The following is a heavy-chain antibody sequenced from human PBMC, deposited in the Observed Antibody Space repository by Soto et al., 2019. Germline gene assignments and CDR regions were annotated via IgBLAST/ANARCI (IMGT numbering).Heavy chain of an antibody. CDR3: ARDHYYDSSGYSPGY. CDR2: INAGNGNT. Sequence: ASVKVSCKASGYTFTSYAMHLVRQAPGQRLEWMGWINAGNGNTKYSQKFQGRVTITRDTSASTAYMELSSLRSEDTAVYYCARDHYYDSSGYSPGYWGQGTPVTVSS. CDR1: GYTFTSYA. D-gene: IGHD3-22*01. J-gene: IGHJ4*02. V-gene: IGHV1-3*01.